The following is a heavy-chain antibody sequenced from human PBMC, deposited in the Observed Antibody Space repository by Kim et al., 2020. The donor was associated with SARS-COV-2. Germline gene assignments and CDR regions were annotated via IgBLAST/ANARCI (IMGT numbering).Heavy chain of an antibody. Sequence: GGSLRLSCAASGFTFSSYGMHWVRQAPGKGLEWVAVIWYDGSNKYYADSVKGRFTISRDNSKNTLYLQMNSLRAEDTAVYYCARDFGYSYAPQYYYYGMDVWGQGTTVTVSS. CDR1: GFTFSSYG. D-gene: IGHD5-18*01. V-gene: IGHV3-33*01. CDR2: IWYDGSNK. J-gene: IGHJ6*02. CDR3: ARDFGYSYAPQYYYYGMDV.